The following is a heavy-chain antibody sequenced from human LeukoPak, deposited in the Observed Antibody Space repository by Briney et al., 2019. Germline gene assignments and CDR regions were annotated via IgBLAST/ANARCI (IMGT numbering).Heavy chain of an antibody. CDR1: GFTFSSYG. J-gene: IGHJ4*02. CDR2: ISGSGGST. CDR3: ARGPTTIGSCGSSSCYAFDY. V-gene: IGHV3-23*01. D-gene: IGHD2-2*01. Sequence: GGTLRLSCAASGFTFSSYGMSWVRQAPGKGLEWVSAISGSGGSTYYADSVKGRFTISRDNSKNTVYLQMNSLGVEDTAVYYCARGPTTIGSCGSSSCYAFDYWGRGTLVTVSS.